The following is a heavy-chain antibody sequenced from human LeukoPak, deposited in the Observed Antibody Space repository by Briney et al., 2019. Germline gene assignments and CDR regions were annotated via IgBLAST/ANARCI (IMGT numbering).Heavy chain of an antibody. J-gene: IGHJ4*02. CDR1: GYTFTSYG. CDR3: ARDFEITMVRAIGGPFDY. Sequence: ASVKVSCKASGYTFTSYGISWVRQAPGQGLEWMGWISAYNGNTNYAQKLQGRVTMTTDTSTSTAYMELRSLRSDDTAVYYCARDFEITMVRAIGGPFDYWGQGTLVTVSS. CDR2: ISAYNGNT. V-gene: IGHV1-18*01. D-gene: IGHD3-10*01.